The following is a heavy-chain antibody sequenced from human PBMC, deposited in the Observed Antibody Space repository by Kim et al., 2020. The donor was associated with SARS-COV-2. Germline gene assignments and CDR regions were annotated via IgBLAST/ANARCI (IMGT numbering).Heavy chain of an antibody. J-gene: IGHJ6*02. V-gene: IGHV3-21*01. Sequence: VKGRFTISRDNAKNSLYLQMNSLRAEDTAVYYCARDYYGSGDADYYGMDVWGQGTTVTVSS. CDR3: ARDYYGSGDADYYGMDV. D-gene: IGHD3-10*01.